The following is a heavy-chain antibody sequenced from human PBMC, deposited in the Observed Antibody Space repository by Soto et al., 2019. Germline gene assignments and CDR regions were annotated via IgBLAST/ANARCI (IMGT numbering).Heavy chain of an antibody. J-gene: IGHJ6*04. D-gene: IGHD2-15*01. V-gene: IGHV5-10-1*01. Sequence: GESLKISCKGSGYSFTSYWISWVRQMPGKGLEWMGRIDPSDSYTNYSPSFQGHVTISADKSISTAYLQWSSLKASDTAMYYCAPRGVVVAADIYGMDVWGKGPTVTLPS. CDR3: APRGVVVAADIYGMDV. CDR1: GYSFTSYW. CDR2: IDPSDSYT.